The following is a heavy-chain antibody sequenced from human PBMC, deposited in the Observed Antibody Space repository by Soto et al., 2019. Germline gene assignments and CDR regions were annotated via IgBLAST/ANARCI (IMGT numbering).Heavy chain of an antibody. CDR3: ARHSKKTGDFDYYYGMDV. CDR1: GGSLSSYY. CDR2: VYYSDSI. D-gene: IGHD7-27*01. V-gene: IGHV4-59*08. J-gene: IGHJ6*02. Sequence: SETLSLTCTVSGGSLSSYYWSWIRQAPGKGLENLGYVYYSDSINYNPSLESRVTISIDTSKNQFSLKLNSLTAADTAVYYCARHSKKTGDFDYYYGMDVWGQGTTVTVSS.